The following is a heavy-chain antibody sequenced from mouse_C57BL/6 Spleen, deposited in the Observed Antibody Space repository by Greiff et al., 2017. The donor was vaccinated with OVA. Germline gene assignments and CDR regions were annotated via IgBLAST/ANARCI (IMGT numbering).Heavy chain of an antibody. CDR2: INPGSGGT. CDR3: ARKDSNYPYYYAMDY. Sequence: VQLVESGAELVRPGTSVKVSCKASGYAFTNYLIEWVKQRPGQGLEWIGVINPGSGGTNYNEKFKGKATLTADKSSSTAYMQPSSLTSDDSAVYFCARKDSNYPYYYAMDYWGQGTSVTVSS. V-gene: IGHV1-54*01. CDR1: GYAFTNYL. J-gene: IGHJ4*01. D-gene: IGHD2-5*01.